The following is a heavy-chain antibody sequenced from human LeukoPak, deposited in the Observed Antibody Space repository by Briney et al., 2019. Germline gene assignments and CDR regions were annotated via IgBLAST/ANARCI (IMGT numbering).Heavy chain of an antibody. Sequence: GGSLRLSCVVSGFTFTRHWMHWVRQAPGKGLVWVSRMNDDGSSTSYAEALKGRFTISRDNAKNTLYLHMSNLRAEDTAVYYCAREAYGPDYYMDVWGKGTTVTISS. CDR3: AREAYGPDYYMDV. V-gene: IGHV3-74*01. J-gene: IGHJ6*03. CDR2: MNDDGSST. CDR1: GFTFTRHW. D-gene: IGHD3-10*01.